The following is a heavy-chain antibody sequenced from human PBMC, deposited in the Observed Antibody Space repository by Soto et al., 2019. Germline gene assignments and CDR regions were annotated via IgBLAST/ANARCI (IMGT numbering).Heavy chain of an antibody. CDR2: ISGSGGST. V-gene: IGHV3-23*01. CDR1: GFAFSSYA. Sequence: GGSLRLSCAASGFAFSSYAMSWVRQAPGKGLEWVSAISGSGGSTYYADSVKGRFTISRDNSKNTLYLQMNSLRAEDTAVYYCAKVDIVVVVAVRGWFDPWGQGTLVTVSS. D-gene: IGHD2-15*01. J-gene: IGHJ5*02. CDR3: AKVDIVVVVAVRGWFDP.